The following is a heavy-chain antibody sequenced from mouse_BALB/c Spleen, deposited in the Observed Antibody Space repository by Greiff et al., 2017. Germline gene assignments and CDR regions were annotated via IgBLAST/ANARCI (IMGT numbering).Heavy chain of an antibody. CDR2: IDPESGNT. CDR3: ARDWFYAMDY. Sequence: DVKLQESGAELVRPGALVKLSCKASGFTLKDYNMHWVKQRPEQGLEWIGWIDPESGNTLYDPKFKGKASITEDTSSNTAYLELSSLTSEDTAVYYCARDWFYAMDYWGQGTSVTVSS. V-gene: IGHV14-1*02. CDR1: GFTLKDYN. J-gene: IGHJ4*01. D-gene: IGHD2-2*01.